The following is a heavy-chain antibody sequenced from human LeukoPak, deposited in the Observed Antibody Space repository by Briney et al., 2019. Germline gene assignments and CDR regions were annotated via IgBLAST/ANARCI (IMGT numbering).Heavy chain of an antibody. Sequence: GGSLRLSCAASGFTFSSYSMNWVRQAPGKGLEWVSSISSSSSYIYYADSVKGRFTISRDNAENSLYLQMNSLRAEDPAVYYCARRGALGAFDIWGQGTMVTVSS. CDR3: ARRGALGAFDI. D-gene: IGHD3-10*01. J-gene: IGHJ3*02. CDR2: ISSSSSYI. CDR1: GFTFSSYS. V-gene: IGHV3-21*01.